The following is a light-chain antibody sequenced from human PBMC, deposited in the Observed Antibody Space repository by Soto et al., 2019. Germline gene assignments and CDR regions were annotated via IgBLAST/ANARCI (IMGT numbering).Light chain of an antibody. V-gene: IGLV2-14*03. CDR1: SSDIGRYDH. CDR2: AVS. J-gene: IGLJ1*01. Sequence: QSVLTHPASVSGSPGQSITISCSGTSSDIGRYDHVAWYQQFPGKSPKLIIYAVSERPSGVSDRFSGSKSGISASLTISGLQTEDEADYYCISYTDRQSYLFGTGTKVTVL. CDR3: ISYTDRQSYL.